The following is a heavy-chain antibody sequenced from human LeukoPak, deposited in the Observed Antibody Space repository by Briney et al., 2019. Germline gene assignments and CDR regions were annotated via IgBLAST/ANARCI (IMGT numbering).Heavy chain of an antibody. CDR3: ASPKTLELLSGSAQFDY. J-gene: IGHJ4*02. CDR2: IIPIFGTA. Sequence: SVKVSCKASVGTFSSYAISWVRQAPGQGLEWRGRIIPIFGTANYAQKFQGRVTITTDESTSTAYMELSSLRSEDTAVYYCASPKTLELLSGSAQFDYWGQGTLVTVSS. D-gene: IGHD1-26*01. CDR1: VGTFSSYA. V-gene: IGHV1-69*05.